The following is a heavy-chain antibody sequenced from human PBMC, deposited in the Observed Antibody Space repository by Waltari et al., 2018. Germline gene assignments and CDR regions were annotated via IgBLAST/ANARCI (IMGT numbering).Heavy chain of an antibody. CDR3: ARDVL. CDR2: IKPEGSGK. J-gene: IGHJ4*02. Sequence: EVQLLESGADSVQPGGSLRRSCTASGFTFSNVWMRWVRQAPGKGRQWVASIKPEGSGKMYVESGTRRVTISRDKAKKSLNLQMDSLRVEDTDVSFCARDVLWGEGTRVTVSP. V-gene: IGHV3-7*01. CDR1: GFTFSNVW. D-gene: IGHD2-15*01.